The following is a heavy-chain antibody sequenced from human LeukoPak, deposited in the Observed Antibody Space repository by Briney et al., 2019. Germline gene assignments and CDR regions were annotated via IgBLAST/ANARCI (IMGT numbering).Heavy chain of an antibody. V-gene: IGHV1-69*05. CDR1: GGTFSSYA. Sequence: ASVKVSCKASGGTFSSYAISWVRQAPGQGLEWMGGIIPIFGTANYAQKFQGRVTITTDESTSTAYMELSSLRSEDTAVYYCARDQGAVAGTGAFDIWGQGTMVTVSS. J-gene: IGHJ3*02. D-gene: IGHD6-19*01. CDR2: IIPIFGTA. CDR3: ARDQGAVAGTGAFDI.